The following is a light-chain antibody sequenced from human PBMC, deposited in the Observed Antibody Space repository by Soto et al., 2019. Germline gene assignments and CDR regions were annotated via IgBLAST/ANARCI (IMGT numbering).Light chain of an antibody. V-gene: IGKV1-13*02. CDR3: QQFNSYPIT. Sequence: ALQLTQSPSSLSASVGDRVTITCRASQGISSALAWYQQKPGKAPKLLIYDASSLESGVPSRFSGSGSVTDFTLTISSLQPEDFATYYCQQFNSYPITFGQGTRLEIK. CDR1: QGISSA. CDR2: DAS. J-gene: IGKJ5*01.